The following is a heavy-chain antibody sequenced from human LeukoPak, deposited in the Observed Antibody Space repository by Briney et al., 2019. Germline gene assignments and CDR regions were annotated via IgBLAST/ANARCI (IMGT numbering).Heavy chain of an antibody. Sequence: SETLSLTCAVYDGSFSGYYWSWIRQPPGKGLEWIGEINHSGSTNYNPSLKSRVTISVDTSKNQFSLKLSSVTAADTAVYYCARRSGSARFDYWGQGTLVTVSS. CDR3: ARRSGSARFDY. CDR2: INHSGST. D-gene: IGHD6-25*01. V-gene: IGHV4-34*01. J-gene: IGHJ4*02. CDR1: DGSFSGYY.